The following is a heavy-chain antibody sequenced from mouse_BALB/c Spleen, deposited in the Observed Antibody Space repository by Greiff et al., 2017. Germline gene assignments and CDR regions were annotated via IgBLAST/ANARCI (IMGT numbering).Heavy chain of an antibody. CDR3: ARSDDGYLFDY. J-gene: IGHJ2*01. V-gene: IGHV1-14*01. D-gene: IGHD2-3*01. Sequence: EVKLMESGPELVKPGASVKMSCKASGYTFTSYVMHWVKQKPGQGLEWIGYINPYNDGTKYNEKFKGKATLTSDKSSSTAYMELSSLTSEDSAVYYCARSDDGYLFDYWGQGTTLTVSA. CDR1: GYTFTSYV. CDR2: INPYNDGT.